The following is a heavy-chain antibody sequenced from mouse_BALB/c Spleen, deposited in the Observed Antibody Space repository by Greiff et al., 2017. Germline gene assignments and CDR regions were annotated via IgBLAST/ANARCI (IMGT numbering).Heavy chain of an antibody. V-gene: IGHV5-12-2*01. CDR2: ISNGGGST. J-gene: IGHJ2*01. CDR1: GFTFSSYT. CDR3: ARHYYGSSYYFDY. D-gene: IGHD1-1*01. Sequence: EVQLVESGGGLVQPGGSLKLFCAASGFTFSSYTMSWVRQTPEKRLEWVAYISNGGGSTYYPDTVKGRFTISRDNAKNTLYLQMSSLKSEDTAMYYCARHYYGSSYYFDYWGQGTTLTVSS.